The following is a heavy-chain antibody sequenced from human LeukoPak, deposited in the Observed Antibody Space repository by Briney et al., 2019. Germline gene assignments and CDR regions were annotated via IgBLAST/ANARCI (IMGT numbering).Heavy chain of an antibody. J-gene: IGHJ4*02. D-gene: IGHD3-16*02. V-gene: IGHV4-59*08. CDR2: IYYSGST. Sequence: SETLSLTCTVPGGSISSYYWSWIRQPPGKGLEWIGYIYYSGSTNYNPPLKSRVTISVDTSKNQFSLKLSSVTAADTAVYYCVGGVIVGDYYFDYWGQGTLVTVSS. CDR3: VGGVIVGDYYFDY. CDR1: GGSISSYY.